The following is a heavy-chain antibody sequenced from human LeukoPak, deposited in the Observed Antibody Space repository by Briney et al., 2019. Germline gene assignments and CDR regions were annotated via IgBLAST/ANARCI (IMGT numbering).Heavy chain of an antibody. CDR1: GFTFSSYW. J-gene: IGHJ6*03. Sequence: PGGSLRLSCAASGFTFSSYWMSWVRQAPGKGLEWVANIKQDGSEKYYVDSVKGRFTISRDNAKNSLYLQMNSLRAEDTAVYYCARDGGSYYYYYYYMDVWGKGTTVTVSS. CDR3: ARDGGSYYYYYYYMDV. V-gene: IGHV3-7*01. D-gene: IGHD4-23*01. CDR2: IKQDGSEK.